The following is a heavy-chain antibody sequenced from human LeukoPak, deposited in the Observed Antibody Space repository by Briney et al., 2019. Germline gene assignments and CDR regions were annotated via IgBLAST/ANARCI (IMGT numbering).Heavy chain of an antibody. CDR3: AKNSNYYDSSGYYSSGYYFDY. V-gene: IGHV3-30*02. CDR1: GFTFSSYG. D-gene: IGHD3-22*01. J-gene: IGHJ4*02. CDR2: IRYDGSNK. Sequence: PGGSLRLSCAASGFTFSSYGMHWVRQAPGKGLEWVAFIRYDGSNKYYADSVKGRFTISRDNSKNTLYLQMNSLRAEDTAVYYCAKNSNYYDSSGYYSSGYYFDYWGQGTLVTVSS.